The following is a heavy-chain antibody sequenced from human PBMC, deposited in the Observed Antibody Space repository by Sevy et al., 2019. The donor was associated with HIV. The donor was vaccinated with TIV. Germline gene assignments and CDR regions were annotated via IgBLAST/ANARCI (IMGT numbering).Heavy chain of an antibody. D-gene: IGHD3-22*01. CDR2: IYSSDRT. V-gene: IGHV3-53*01. Sequence: GGSLRLSCAASGFTVSDNHMNWVRQAPGKGLEWVSVIYSSDRTDYADSVKGRFTVSRDNSKNTLNLQMNSLRAEDTAVYYYARDRVTYYYDSSGYYTSGYGMDVWGQGTTVTVSS. CDR3: ARDRVTYYYDSSGYYTSGYGMDV. CDR1: GFTVSDNH. J-gene: IGHJ6*02.